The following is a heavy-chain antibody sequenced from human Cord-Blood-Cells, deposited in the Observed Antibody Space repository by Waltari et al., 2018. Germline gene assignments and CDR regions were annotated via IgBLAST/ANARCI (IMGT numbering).Heavy chain of an antibody. Sequence: EVQLVQSGAEVKKPGESLKISCKGSGYSFTSYWIGWVRQMPGKGLEWMGSICPGDSGARDSPSFQGQVTISADKSISTAYMQWSVLKASDTAMYYCACSTAGDYVDYWGQGTLVTVSS. CDR2: ICPGDSGA. CDR1: GYSFTSYW. J-gene: IGHJ4*02. D-gene: IGHD7-27*01. V-gene: IGHV5-51*01. CDR3: ACSTAGDYVDY.